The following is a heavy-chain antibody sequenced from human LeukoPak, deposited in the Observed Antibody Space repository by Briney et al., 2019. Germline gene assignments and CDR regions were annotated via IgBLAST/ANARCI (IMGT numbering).Heavy chain of an antibody. CDR3: ASPAGYDSSGYYPLY. CDR1: GYRFTSYW. Sequence: GESLKISCKGSGYRFTSYWIGWVRQMPGKGLEWMGIIYPGDSDTRDSPSFQGQVTISADKSITTAYLQWSSLKASDTAMYYCASPAGYDSSGYYPLYWGQGTLVTVSS. J-gene: IGHJ4*02. V-gene: IGHV5-51*01. CDR2: IYPGDSDT. D-gene: IGHD3-22*01.